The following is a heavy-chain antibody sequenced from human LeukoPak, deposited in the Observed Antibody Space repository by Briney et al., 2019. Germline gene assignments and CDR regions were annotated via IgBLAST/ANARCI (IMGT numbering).Heavy chain of an antibody. J-gene: IGHJ4*02. CDR2: MNPNSGNT. Sequence: ASVKVSCKASGYTFTSYDINWVRQATGQGLEWMGWMNPNSGNTGYAQKFQGRVTMTRNTSISTAYMELSSLRSEGTAVYYCAGAGGAAGGFDYGGRGPLVTVS. V-gene: IGHV1-8*01. D-gene: IGHD3-10*01. CDR3: AGAGGAAGGFDY. CDR1: GYTFTSYD.